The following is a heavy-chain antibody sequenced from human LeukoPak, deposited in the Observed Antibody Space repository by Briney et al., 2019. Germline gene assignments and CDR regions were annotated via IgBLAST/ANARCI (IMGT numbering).Heavy chain of an antibody. CDR1: GYTFTGYY. D-gene: IGHD3-22*01. Sequence: GASVKVSCKASGYTFTGYYMHWVRQAPGQGLEWMGWINPNSGGTNYAQKFQGRVTMTRDTSISTAYMELSRLRSDDTAVYYCARDLGLGYYYDSSGYYSHYYYYYYMDVWGKGTTVTVSS. CDR2: INPNSGGT. V-gene: IGHV1-2*02. CDR3: ARDLGLGYYYDSSGYYSHYYYYYYMDV. J-gene: IGHJ6*03.